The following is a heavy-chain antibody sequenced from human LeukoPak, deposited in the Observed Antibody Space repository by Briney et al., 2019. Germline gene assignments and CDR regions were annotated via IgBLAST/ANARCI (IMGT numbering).Heavy chain of an antibody. CDR2: IYTSGST. CDR3: ARSRSVVGATPCFDY. Sequence: PSETLSLTCTVSGGSISSYYWSWIRQPAGKGLEWIGRIYTSGSTNYNPSLKSRVTISVDTSKNQFSLKLSSVTAADTAVYYCARSRSVVGATPCFDYWGQGTLVTVSS. J-gene: IGHJ4*02. V-gene: IGHV4-4*07. D-gene: IGHD1-26*01. CDR1: GGSISSYY.